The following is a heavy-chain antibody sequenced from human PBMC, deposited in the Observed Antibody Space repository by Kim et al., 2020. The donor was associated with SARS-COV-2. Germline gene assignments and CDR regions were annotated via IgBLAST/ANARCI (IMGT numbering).Heavy chain of an antibody. CDR3: ARVNGSGYYDAFDI. Sequence: PSIKSQVTMSEDTSKNHFALKLSSVTAADTAVYYCARVNGSGYYDAFDIWGQGTMVTVSS. V-gene: IGHV4-31*01. J-gene: IGHJ3*02. D-gene: IGHD3-10*01.